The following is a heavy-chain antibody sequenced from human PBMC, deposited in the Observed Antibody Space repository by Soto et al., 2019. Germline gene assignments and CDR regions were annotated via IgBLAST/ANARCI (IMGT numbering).Heavy chain of an antibody. CDR2: INPSGGST. CDR1: GYTFTSYY. Sequence: ASVKVSCKASGYTFTSYYMHWVRQAPGQGLEWMGIINPSGGSTSYAQKFQGRVTMTRDTSTSTVYMELSSLRSEDTAVYYCARGGYYGSGSYYNVGYYYYYGMDVWGQGTTVTVSS. D-gene: IGHD3-10*01. CDR3: ARGGYYGSGSYYNVGYYYYYGMDV. J-gene: IGHJ6*02. V-gene: IGHV1-46*01.